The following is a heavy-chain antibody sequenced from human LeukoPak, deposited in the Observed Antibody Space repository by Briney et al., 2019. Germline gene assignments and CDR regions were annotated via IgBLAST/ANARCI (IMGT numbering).Heavy chain of an antibody. D-gene: IGHD6-13*01. CDR3: AKVGGGRIAAAGSHY. V-gene: IGHV3-23*01. J-gene: IGHJ4*02. CDR2: VGGSDGST. Sequence: GGSLRLSCAASGFTFSGYAMTWVRQAPGKGLEWVSGVGGSDGSTFYADSVKGRFTISRDNSENTLYLQMNSLRVEDTAVYYCAKVGGGRIAAAGSHYWGQGTLVTVSS. CDR1: GFTFSGYA.